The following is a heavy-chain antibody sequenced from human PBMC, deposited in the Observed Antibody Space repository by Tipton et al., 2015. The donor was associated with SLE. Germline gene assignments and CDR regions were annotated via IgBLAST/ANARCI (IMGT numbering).Heavy chain of an antibody. J-gene: IGHJ5*02. V-gene: IGHV4-59*11. CDR3: AGDGRGYCDNSGCSEYHLFDP. Sequence: TLSLTCTVSGGSISSHYWSWLRQPPGKGLEWIGYIYYRGNTKNKPPLNSRVTISLDTSRTQFSLKRSSVTAADTAVYYCAGDGRGYCDNSGCSEYHLFDPWGQGTLVTVSS. CDR1: GGSISSHY. D-gene: IGHD2-15*01. CDR2: IYYRGNT.